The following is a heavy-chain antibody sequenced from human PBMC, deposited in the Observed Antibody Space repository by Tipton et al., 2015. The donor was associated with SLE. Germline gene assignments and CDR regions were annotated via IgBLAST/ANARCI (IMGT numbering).Heavy chain of an antibody. D-gene: IGHD3-10*01. CDR3: ATGYYYGSGSHLGY. Sequence: TLSLTCTVSGGSISSGGYYWVWIRQPPGKGLEWIGSVYNSGSTYYNPSLKSRVTISVDTSKNQFSLKLSSVTAADTAVYYCATGYYYGSGSHLGYWGQGTLVTVSS. J-gene: IGHJ4*02. CDR1: GGSISSGGYY. CDR2: VYNSGST. V-gene: IGHV4-39*07.